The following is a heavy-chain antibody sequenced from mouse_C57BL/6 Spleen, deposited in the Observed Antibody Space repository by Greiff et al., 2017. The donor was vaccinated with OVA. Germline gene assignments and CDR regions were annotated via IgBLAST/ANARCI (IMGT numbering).Heavy chain of an antibody. D-gene: IGHD3-2*02. V-gene: IGHV1-82*01. Sequence: VQLQQSGPELVKPGASVKISCKASGYAFSSSWMNWVKQRPGKGLEWIGRIYPGDGDTNYNGKFKGKATLTADKSSSTAYMQLSSLTSEDSAVYFCARGSDDYAMDYWGQGTSVTVSS. J-gene: IGHJ4*01. CDR2: IYPGDGDT. CDR1: GYAFSSSW. CDR3: ARGSDDYAMDY.